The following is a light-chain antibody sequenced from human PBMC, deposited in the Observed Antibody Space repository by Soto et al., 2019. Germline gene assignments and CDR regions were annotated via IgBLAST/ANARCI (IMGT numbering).Light chain of an antibody. CDR3: QQTSAFPRT. V-gene: IGKV1-12*01. Sequence: DIQMTQSPSSVSASVGARLTITCRASRDISNSLAWYQQTPGKAPKLLLRGASSLHRGVPSRFSGGGAGTEFTLTISSLQPEDFAAYYCQQTSAFPRTFGQGTKWIS. J-gene: IGKJ3*01. CDR1: RDISNS. CDR2: GAS.